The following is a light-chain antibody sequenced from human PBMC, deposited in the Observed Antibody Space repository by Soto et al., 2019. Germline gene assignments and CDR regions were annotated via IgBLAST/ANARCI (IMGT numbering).Light chain of an antibody. V-gene: IGKV3-20*01. CDR1: QSVSSSS. Sequence: EIVLTQSPGTLSFSPGGRATLSCTGSQSVSSSSLSWYQQKPGQAPRLLIYDTSSRATDIPDRLSGSGSGTDFTLTISRLEPEDFTVYYCQHYGTSMWTFGQGTKVDI. CDR2: DTS. CDR3: QHYGTSMWT. J-gene: IGKJ1*01.